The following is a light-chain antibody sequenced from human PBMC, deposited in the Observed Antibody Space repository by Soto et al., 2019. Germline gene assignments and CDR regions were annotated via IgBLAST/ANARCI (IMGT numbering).Light chain of an antibody. CDR3: QQYCNSPWT. J-gene: IGKJ1*01. Sequence: EIVLTQSPATLSLSPGERATLSCGASQSVSNSYLAWYQQKPGLAPRLLIYNASTRATGSPYRFSGSGSGTDFTLTISRTEPGDFAVDSGQQYCNSPWTFGQGTNVEIK. V-gene: IGKV3D-20*01. CDR2: NAS. CDR1: QSVSNSY.